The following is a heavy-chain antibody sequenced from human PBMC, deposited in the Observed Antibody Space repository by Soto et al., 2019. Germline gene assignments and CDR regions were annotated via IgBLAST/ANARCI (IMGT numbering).Heavy chain of an antibody. CDR1: GFTFSSYG. CDR2: IWYDGSNK. Sequence: GGSLRLSCAASGFTFSSYGMHWVRQAPGKGLERVAVIWYDGSNKYYADSVKGRFTISRDNSKNTLYLQMNSLRAEDTAVYYCAREVINYDFWSGYYNDYYYYGMDVWGQGTTVTVSS. J-gene: IGHJ6*02. V-gene: IGHV3-33*01. CDR3: AREVINYDFWSGYYNDYYYYGMDV. D-gene: IGHD3-3*01.